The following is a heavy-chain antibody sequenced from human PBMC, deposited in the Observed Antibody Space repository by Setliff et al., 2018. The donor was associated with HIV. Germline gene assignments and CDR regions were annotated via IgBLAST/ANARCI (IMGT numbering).Heavy chain of an antibody. V-gene: IGHV1-69*10. Sequence: GASVKVSCKASGGTFSSYAISWVRQAPGQGLEWMGGIIPILGIANYAQKFQGRVTITADESTSTAYMELSSLRSEDTAVYYCARGESSSWYYNHAFDIWGQGTMVTVS. CDR3: ARGESSSWYYNHAFDI. D-gene: IGHD6-13*01. CDR1: GGTFSSYA. J-gene: IGHJ3*02. CDR2: IIPILGIA.